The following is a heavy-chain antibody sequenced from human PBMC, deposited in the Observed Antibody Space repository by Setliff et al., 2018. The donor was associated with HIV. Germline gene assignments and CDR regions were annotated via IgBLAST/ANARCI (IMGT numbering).Heavy chain of an antibody. J-gene: IGHJ4*02. Sequence: SETLSLTCTVSGGSISSYYWSWIRQPPGKGLEWIGEINHSGSTNYNPSLKSRLTISVDTSKNQFSLKLNSVTAADTAVYYCARLYYDSTGMLGYYFDYWGQGTLVTVSS. D-gene: IGHD3-22*01. CDR2: INHSGST. V-gene: IGHV4-34*01. CDR1: GGSISSYY. CDR3: ARLYYDSTGMLGYYFDY.